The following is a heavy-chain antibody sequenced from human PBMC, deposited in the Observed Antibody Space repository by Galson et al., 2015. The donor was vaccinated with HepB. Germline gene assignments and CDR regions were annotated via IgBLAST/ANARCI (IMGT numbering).Heavy chain of an antibody. J-gene: IGHJ5*02. V-gene: IGHV1-18*01. CDR2: ISPHNRYT. D-gene: IGHD2-15*01. CDR3: ARGALVVAAGATQNNWFDP. CDR1: GYTFSSYP. Sequence: SVKVSCKASGYTFSSYPITWVRQAPGQGLEWVGWISPHNRYTNYAQNFQGRVTMTTDTSTSTAYMELRRLRSDDTAVYYCARGALVVAAGATQNNWFDPWVRGTLVTVSS.